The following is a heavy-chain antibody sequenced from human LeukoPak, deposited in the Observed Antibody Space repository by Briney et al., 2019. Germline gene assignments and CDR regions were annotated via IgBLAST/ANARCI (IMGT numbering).Heavy chain of an antibody. V-gene: IGHV3-53*01. J-gene: IGHJ5*02. CDR2: IYSGGST. CDR3: ARGVAAKGNWFDP. CDR1: GFTVSSNY. Sequence: GGSLRLSCAASGFTVSSNYMSWVRQAPGKGLEWVSVIYSGGSTYYADSVKGRFAISRDNSKNTLYLQMNSLRAEDTAVYYCARGVAAKGNWFDPWGQGTLVTVSS. D-gene: IGHD2-15*01.